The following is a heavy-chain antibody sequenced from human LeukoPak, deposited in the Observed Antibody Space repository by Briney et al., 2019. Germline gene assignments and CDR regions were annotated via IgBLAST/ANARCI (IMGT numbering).Heavy chain of an antibody. V-gene: IGHV3-30*02. CDR3: AKSRRDYDFWSGYY. Sequence: GESLRLSCAASGFTLSSYDMHWVRQAPGKGLEWVALIRYDGRNKYYADSVEGRFTIPRDNSKNTLYLQMNSLTAEDTAVYYCAKSRRDYDFWSGYYWGQGTLVTVSS. D-gene: IGHD3-3*01. CDR2: IRYDGRNK. CDR1: GFTLSSYD. J-gene: IGHJ4*02.